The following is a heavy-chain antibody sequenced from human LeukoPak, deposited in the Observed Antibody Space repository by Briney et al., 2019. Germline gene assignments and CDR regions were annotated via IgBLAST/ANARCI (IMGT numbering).Heavy chain of an antibody. V-gene: IGHV3-23*01. CDR3: AKDGTTVTTYFQH. CDR1: GFTFSDFT. CDR2: IRGSGGST. D-gene: IGHD4-17*01. J-gene: IGHJ1*01. Sequence: GGSLILSCAGSGFTFSDFTSNWVPQAPGKGLEWVSAIRGSGGSTYYAASVKGRFTISRDNSKNTLYLQMNSLRAEDTAVYYCAKDGTTVTTYFQHWGQGTLVTVSS.